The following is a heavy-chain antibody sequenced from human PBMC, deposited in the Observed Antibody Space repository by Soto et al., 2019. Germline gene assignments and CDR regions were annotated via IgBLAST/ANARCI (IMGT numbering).Heavy chain of an antibody. CDR3: ARGGDNTMIVVVPYDY. J-gene: IGHJ4*02. CDR2: INAGNGNT. D-gene: IGHD3-22*01. V-gene: IGHV1-3*01. Sequence: ASVKVSCKASGYTFTSYAMHWVRQAPGQRLEWMGWINAGNGNTKYSQKFQGRVTITRDTSASTAYMELSSLRSEDTAVYYCARGGDNTMIVVVPYDYWGQGTLVTGSS. CDR1: GYTFTSYA.